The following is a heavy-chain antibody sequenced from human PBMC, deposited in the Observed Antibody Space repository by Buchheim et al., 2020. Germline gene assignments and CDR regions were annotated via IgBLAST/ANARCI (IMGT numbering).Heavy chain of an antibody. CDR3: ARDRGKGSGSESSPLDY. J-gene: IGHJ4*02. CDR1: GFTFSSYW. D-gene: IGHD3-10*01. CDR2: VKQDGSET. V-gene: IGHV3-7*04. Sequence: EVQLVESGGGLVQPGGSLRLSCAAYGFTFSSYWMSWVRQDPGRGLEWVANVKQDGSETYYVDSVKGRFTISRDNAKNSLYLQMNSLRTEDTAVYYCARDRGKGSGSESSPLDYWGQGTL.